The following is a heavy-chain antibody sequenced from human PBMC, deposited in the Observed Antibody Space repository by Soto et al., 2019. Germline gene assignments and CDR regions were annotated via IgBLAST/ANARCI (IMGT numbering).Heavy chain of an antibody. Sequence: QLQLPESGPGLVKPSETLSLTCTVSDGSISSSSYYWGWIRQPPGKGLVWIGSIYYSGGTYYNPSLKSRVTISVDTSKNQFSLKLSSVTAADTAVYYWARHVYSSSPPGPVWFDPWGQGTLVTVSS. CDR2: IYYSGGT. CDR3: ARHVYSSSPPGPVWFDP. V-gene: IGHV4-39*01. J-gene: IGHJ5*02. D-gene: IGHD6-6*01. CDR1: DGSISSSSYY.